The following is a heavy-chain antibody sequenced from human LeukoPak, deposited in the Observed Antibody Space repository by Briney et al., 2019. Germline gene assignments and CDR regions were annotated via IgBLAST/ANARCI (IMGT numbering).Heavy chain of an antibody. CDR3: ARGVSAGNTAMVNY. V-gene: IGHV1-2*06. J-gene: IGHJ4*02. Sequence: ASVKVSCKASGYTFTGYYMHWVRQAPGQGLEWMGRIDPNSGGTNYAQKFQGRVTMTRDTPTSTVYMELSSLRSEDTAVYYCARGVSAGNTAMVNYWGQGTLVTVSS. D-gene: IGHD5-18*01. CDR1: GYTFTGYY. CDR2: IDPNSGGT.